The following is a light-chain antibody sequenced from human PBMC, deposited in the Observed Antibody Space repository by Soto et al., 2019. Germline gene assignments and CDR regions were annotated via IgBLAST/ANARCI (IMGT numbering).Light chain of an antibody. CDR1: QIIGKH. CDR3: QKYNSAPSWT. V-gene: IGKV1-39*01. J-gene: IGKJ1*01. Sequence: IQMTPSPSCLSASVGDRVTLTCLASQIIGKHLNWYQQKPGKAPKFLIYGASTLQSGVPSRFTGSGSGTDFTLTISSLQPEDVATYYCQKYNSAPSWTFGQGTKVDI. CDR2: GAS.